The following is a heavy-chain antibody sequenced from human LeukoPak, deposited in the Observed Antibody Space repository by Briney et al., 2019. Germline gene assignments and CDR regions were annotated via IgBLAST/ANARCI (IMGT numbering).Heavy chain of an antibody. CDR1: GGSISSYY. D-gene: IGHD6-13*01. CDR2: IYYSGST. Sequence: SETLSLTCTVSGGSISSYYWSWIRQPPGKGLEWIGYIYYSGSTNYNPSLKSRVTISVDTSKNQFSLKLSSVTAADTTVYYCARDKTAAGFDYWGQGTLVTVSS. V-gene: IGHV4-59*01. CDR3: ARDKTAAGFDY. J-gene: IGHJ4*02.